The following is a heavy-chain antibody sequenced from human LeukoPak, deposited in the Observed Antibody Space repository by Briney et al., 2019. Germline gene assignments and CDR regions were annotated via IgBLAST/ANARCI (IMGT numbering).Heavy chain of an antibody. CDR3: VRFGLTSSLDH. V-gene: IGHV5-51*01. CDR1: GYSFTSYW. CDR2: IYPGYSDA. Sequence: GESLKISCKGSGYSFTSYWIGWVRQMPGKGLEWMGLIYPGYSDAKYSPSFQGQVTLSVDASTSTAYLQLSGLRASDTAIYHCVRFGLTSSLDHWGQGTLVTVSS. J-gene: IGHJ5*02. D-gene: IGHD6-13*01.